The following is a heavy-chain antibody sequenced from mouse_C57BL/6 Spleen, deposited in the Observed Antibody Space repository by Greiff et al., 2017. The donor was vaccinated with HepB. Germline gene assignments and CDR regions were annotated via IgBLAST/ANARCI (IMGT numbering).Heavy chain of an antibody. V-gene: IGHV1-59*01. CDR2: IDPSDSYT. D-gene: IGHD3-3*01. Sequence: QVQLQQPGAELVRPGTSVKLSCKASGYTFTSYWMHWVKQRPGQGLEWIGVIDPSDSYTNYNQKFKGKATLTVDTSSSTAYMQLSSLTSEDSAVYYCAREGRGAWFAYWGQGTLVTVSA. CDR1: GYTFTSYW. CDR3: AREGRGAWFAY. J-gene: IGHJ3*01.